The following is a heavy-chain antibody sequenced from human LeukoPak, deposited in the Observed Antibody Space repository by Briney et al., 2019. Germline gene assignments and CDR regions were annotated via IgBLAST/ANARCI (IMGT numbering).Heavy chain of an antibody. J-gene: IGHJ4*02. CDR2: INHNGGI. Sequence: SETLSLTCAVYGGSFSDYYWAWIRQPPGKGLEWIGEINHNGGINYNPSLKSRVTLSLDTSMNHVSLRLTSVTAADTGVYYCASGFLAHFYGSSSHDYWGQGTLVSVSS. D-gene: IGHD3-10*01. V-gene: IGHV4-34*01. CDR3: ASGFLAHFYGSSSHDY. CDR1: GGSFSDYY.